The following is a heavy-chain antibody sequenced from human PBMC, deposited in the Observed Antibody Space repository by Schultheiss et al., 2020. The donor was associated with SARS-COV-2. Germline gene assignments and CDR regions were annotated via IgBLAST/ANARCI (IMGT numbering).Heavy chain of an antibody. CDR1: GFTFSSYS. D-gene: IGHD1-26*01. J-gene: IGHJ2*01. CDR3: ARVGGSYPDSYHNLGYFDL. V-gene: IGHV3-21*01. Sequence: GGSLRLSCAASGFTFSSYSMNWVRQAPGKGLEWVSSISSSSSYIYYADSVKGRFTISRDNAKNSLYLQMNSLRAEDTAVYYCARVGGSYPDSYHNLGYFDLWGRGTLVTVSS. CDR2: ISSSSSYI.